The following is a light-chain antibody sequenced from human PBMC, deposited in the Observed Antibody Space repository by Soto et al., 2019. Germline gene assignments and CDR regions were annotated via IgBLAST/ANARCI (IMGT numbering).Light chain of an antibody. CDR1: QSLSGW. Sequence: DIQMTQSPSTLSASVGDSVTITCRASQSLSGWLTWYQQKPGKAPKLLIYQASSLKSGVPSRFSGSGSGTEFTLTISSLQPEDFATYYCQQYHSYPLTFGGGTKVDIK. CDR2: QAS. CDR3: QQYHSYPLT. V-gene: IGKV1-5*03. J-gene: IGKJ4*01.